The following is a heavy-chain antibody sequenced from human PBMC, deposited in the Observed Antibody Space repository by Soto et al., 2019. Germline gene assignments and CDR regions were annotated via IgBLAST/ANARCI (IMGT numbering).Heavy chain of an antibody. V-gene: IGHV1-2*02. Sequence: AAVQVSCLACVRTFPGYYMHSLRQAAGQGREWMGWINPNSGGTNYAQKFQGRVTMTRDTSISTAYMELSSLSSDETAVYYGERAPYYYDSSGYYVFFDPWGQGTLVTVSS. CDR1: VRTFPGYY. CDR2: INPNSGGT. J-gene: IGHJ5*02. D-gene: IGHD3-22*01. CDR3: ERAPYYYDSSGYYVFFDP.